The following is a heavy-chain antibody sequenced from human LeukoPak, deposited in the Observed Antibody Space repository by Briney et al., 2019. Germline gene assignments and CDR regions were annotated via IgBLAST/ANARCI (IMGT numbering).Heavy chain of an antibody. V-gene: IGHV3-23*01. J-gene: IGHJ4*02. Sequence: GGSLRLSCAASGFTFSNNAMSWVRQAPGKGLEWVSATSTSGGSAYYADSVKGRFTISRDNSKNTLYLQMDSLRADDTAVYYCAKSGGSYPYYFDYWGQGTLVTVSS. CDR2: TSTSGGSA. CDR1: GFTFSNNA. CDR3: AKSGGSYPYYFDY. D-gene: IGHD1-26*01.